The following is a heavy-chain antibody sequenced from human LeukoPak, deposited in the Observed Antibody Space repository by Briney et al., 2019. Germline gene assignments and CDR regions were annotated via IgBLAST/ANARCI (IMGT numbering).Heavy chain of an antibody. Sequence: GGSLRLSCVVSGFTFSSNGMNWVRQAPGKGLERVSGISGSGADTYYADSVKGRFTVSRDKSRNTLYLQMNCLRAEDTAVYYCARRFGANSGPFDYWGQGALVTVSS. D-gene: IGHD4/OR15-4a*01. CDR3: ARRFGANSGPFDY. V-gene: IGHV3-23*01. J-gene: IGHJ4*02. CDR1: GFTFSSNG. CDR2: ISGSGADT.